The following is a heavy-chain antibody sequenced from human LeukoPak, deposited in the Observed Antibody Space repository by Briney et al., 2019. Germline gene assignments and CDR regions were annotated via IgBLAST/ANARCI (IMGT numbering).Heavy chain of an antibody. V-gene: IGHV4-61*02. CDR3: ARAVGSSESNWFDP. CDR1: GGSISSRSYY. Sequence: SQTLSLTCTVSGGSISSRSYYWSWIRQPAGKGLEWVGRIYTSGSANYKPSLKSRVTISLDTSKNQFSPRLSSVTAADTAVYYCARAVGSSESNWFDPWGQGTLATVSS. D-gene: IGHD1-26*01. CDR2: IYTSGSA. J-gene: IGHJ5*02.